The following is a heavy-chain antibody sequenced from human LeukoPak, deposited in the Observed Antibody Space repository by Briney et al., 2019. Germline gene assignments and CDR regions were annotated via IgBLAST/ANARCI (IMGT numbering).Heavy chain of an antibody. CDR3: ASGIQLWLVRGLSSFFDY. D-gene: IGHD5-18*01. CDR1: GGSISSSSYY. CDR2: IYYSGST. J-gene: IGHJ4*02. Sequence: PSETLSLTCTVSGGSISSSSYYWGWIRQPPGEGLEWIGSIYYSGSTDYNPSLKSRVTISVDTSKNQFSLKLSSVTAADAAVYYCASGIQLWLVRGLSSFFDYWGQGTLVTVSS. V-gene: IGHV4-39*01.